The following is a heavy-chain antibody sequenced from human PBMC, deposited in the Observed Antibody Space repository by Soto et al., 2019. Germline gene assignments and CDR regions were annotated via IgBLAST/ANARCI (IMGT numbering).Heavy chain of an antibody. CDR1: GGSISSSSYY. J-gene: IGHJ4*02. Sequence: SETLSLTCTVSGGSISSSSYYWGWIRQPPGKGLEWIGSIYYSGSTYYNPSLKSRVTISVDTSKNQFSLKLSSVTAADTAVYYCARLTMVRGVWGQGTLVTVSS. V-gene: IGHV4-39*01. D-gene: IGHD3-10*01. CDR3: ARLTMVRGV. CDR2: IYYSGST.